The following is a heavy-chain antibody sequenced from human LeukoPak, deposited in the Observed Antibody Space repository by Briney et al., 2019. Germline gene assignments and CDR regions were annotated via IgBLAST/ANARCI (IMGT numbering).Heavy chain of an antibody. V-gene: IGHV3-74*01. J-gene: IGHJ3*02. CDR2: INRGGSKT. D-gene: IGHD4-23*01. Sequence: GGSVTLSCAAWGFTFYSYWMQWLPPAPGKGLVWVSRINRGGSKTRYADYVKGRFTISKDNDKNPLYLQIHNLSADDRAVYYCSSGNSHAFDIWGQGTMVTVSS. CDR3: SSGNSHAFDI. CDR1: GFTFYSYW.